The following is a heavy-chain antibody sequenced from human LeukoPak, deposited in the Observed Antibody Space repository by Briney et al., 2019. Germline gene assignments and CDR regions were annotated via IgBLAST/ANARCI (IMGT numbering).Heavy chain of an antibody. J-gene: IGHJ1*01. CDR1: GDSVSSGY. CDR2: IYDNGVT. CDR3: AGRGHRYSRD. Sequence: SETLSLSCNVSGDSVSSGYLTWIRQSPAKGLEWIGFIYDNGVTDYNPSLKSRLIISLDTSKNQFSLNLRSVSAADSAIYYCAGRGHRYSRDWGQGILVTVSS. D-gene: IGHD2-15*01. V-gene: IGHV4-4*09.